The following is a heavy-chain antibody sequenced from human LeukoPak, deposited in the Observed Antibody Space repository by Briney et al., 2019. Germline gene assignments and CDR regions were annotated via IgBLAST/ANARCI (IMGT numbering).Heavy chain of an antibody. V-gene: IGHV1-46*01. CDR3: ARERRDIVVVPAAINWFDP. D-gene: IGHD2-2*02. CDR1: GYTFTSYY. CDR2: INPSGSST. Sequence: ASAKVSCKASGYTFTSYYMHWVRQAPGQGLEWMGIINPSGSSTIYAQNFQGRVTMTRDMSTSTVYMELSRLRSDDTAVYYCARERRDIVVVPAAINWFDPWGQGTLVTVSS. J-gene: IGHJ5*02.